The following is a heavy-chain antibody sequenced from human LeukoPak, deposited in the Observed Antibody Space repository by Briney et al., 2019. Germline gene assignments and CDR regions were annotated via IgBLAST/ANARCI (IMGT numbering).Heavy chain of an antibody. J-gene: IGHJ6*02. CDR1: GFTFSSYG. V-gene: IGHV3-33*01. CDR3: ARDGYSYVPGGDQPGMDV. D-gene: IGHD5-24*01. Sequence: GGSLRLSCAASGFTFSSYGMHWVRQAPGKGLEWVAVIWYDGSNKYYADSVKGRFTISRDNSKNTLYLQMNSLRAEDTAVYYCARDGYSYVPGGDQPGMDVWGQGTTVTVSS. CDR2: IWYDGSNK.